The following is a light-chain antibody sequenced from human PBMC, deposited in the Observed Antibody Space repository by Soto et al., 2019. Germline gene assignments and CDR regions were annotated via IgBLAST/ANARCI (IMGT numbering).Light chain of an antibody. CDR3: QQRSDWTRK. Sequence: VVLTPSPGTLSFSPGERATLSCRASQILSSTSLAWYQQKPGQAPRLLIYDASNRATGIPARSSGSGSGTDFSLTISSIEPEDFAVYYCQQRSDWTRKFGQGTKVDIK. J-gene: IGKJ1*01. CDR2: DAS. CDR1: QILSSTS. V-gene: IGKV3-11*01.